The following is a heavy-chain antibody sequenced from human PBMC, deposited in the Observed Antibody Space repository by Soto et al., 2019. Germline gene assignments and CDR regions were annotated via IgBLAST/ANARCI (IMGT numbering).Heavy chain of an antibody. CDR3: ARDLGYSGYDYYYYGMDV. CDR2: INPSGGST. CDR1: GYTFTSYY. Sequence: GASVKVSCKASGYTFTSYYMHWVRQAPGQGLEWVGIINPSGGSTSYAQKFQGRVTMTRDTSTSTVYMELSSLRSEDTAVYYCARDLGYSGYDYYYYGMDVWGQGTTVTVSS. D-gene: IGHD5-12*01. J-gene: IGHJ6*02. V-gene: IGHV1-46*01.